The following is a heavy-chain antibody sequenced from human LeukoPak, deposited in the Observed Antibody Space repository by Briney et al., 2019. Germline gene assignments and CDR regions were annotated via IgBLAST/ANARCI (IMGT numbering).Heavy chain of an antibody. J-gene: IGHJ5*02. CDR3: AREVRGEGIVVVPAAHRWFDP. V-gene: IGHV1-18*01. D-gene: IGHD2-2*01. Sequence: ASVKVSCKATGYIFSNYGISWVRQAPGHGLEWMGWISSGGNTNYAPKFQDRATMTTDTSTSTAYMELRSLRFDDTAVYYCAREVRGEGIVVVPAAHRWFDPWGQGTLVTVSS. CDR1: GYIFSNYG. CDR2: ISSGGNT.